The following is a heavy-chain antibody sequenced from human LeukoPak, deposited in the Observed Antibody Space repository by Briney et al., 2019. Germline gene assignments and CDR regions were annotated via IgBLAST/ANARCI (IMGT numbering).Heavy chain of an antibody. CDR2: ITGSGGST. CDR3: AKDYYLIDY. Sequence: GGSLRLSCAASGFTSSSFAMSWVRQAPGKGLEWVSVITGSGGSTFYADSVKGRFTISRDNSKNTLYLQMNSLRADDTAVYYCAKDYYLIDYWGQGTLVTVSS. V-gene: IGHV3-23*01. CDR1: GFTSSSFA. J-gene: IGHJ4*02. D-gene: IGHD3-22*01.